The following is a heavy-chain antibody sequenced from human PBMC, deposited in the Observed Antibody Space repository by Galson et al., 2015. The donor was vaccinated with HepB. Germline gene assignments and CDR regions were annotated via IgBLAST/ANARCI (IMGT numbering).Heavy chain of an antibody. V-gene: IGHV1-8*01. J-gene: IGHJ3*02. D-gene: IGHD7-27*01. Sequence: SVKVSCKASGYTFTSYDINWVRQATGQGLEWMGWMNPNSSNTGYAQKFQGRVTMTRNTSISTAYMELSSLRSEDTAVYYCARGRVEWANWGSGDEAFDIWGQGTMVTVSS. CDR1: GYTFTSYD. CDR2: MNPNSSNT. CDR3: ARGRVEWANWGSGDEAFDI.